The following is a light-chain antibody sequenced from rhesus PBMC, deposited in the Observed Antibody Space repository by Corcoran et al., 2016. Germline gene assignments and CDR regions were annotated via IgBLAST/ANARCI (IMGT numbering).Light chain of an antibody. Sequence: DIQMTQSPSSLSASVGDRVTITCRASQGISNWLAWYQQKPGKAPKLLIYRASNLETGGASRFSGSGSGTDFTLTISSLQPEDIATYNCQQHDNSPLTFGGGTKVEIK. V-gene: IGKV1-69*01. CDR2: RAS. J-gene: IGKJ4*01. CDR3: QQHDNSPLT. CDR1: QGISNW.